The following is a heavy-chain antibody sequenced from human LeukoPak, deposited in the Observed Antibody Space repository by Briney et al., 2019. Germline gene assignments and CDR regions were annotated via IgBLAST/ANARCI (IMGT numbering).Heavy chain of an antibody. CDR1: GGSISSGDYY. CDR3: ARSMVRGVNPGD. D-gene: IGHD3-10*01. CDR2: IYYSGST. J-gene: IGHJ4*02. V-gene: IGHV4-30-4*01. Sequence: PSETLSLTCTVSGGSISSGDYYWSWVRQPPGKGLEWIGYIYYSGSTYYNPSLKNRVTISVDTSKNQFSLKLSSVTATDTAVYYWARSMVRGVNPGDWGQGALVTVSS.